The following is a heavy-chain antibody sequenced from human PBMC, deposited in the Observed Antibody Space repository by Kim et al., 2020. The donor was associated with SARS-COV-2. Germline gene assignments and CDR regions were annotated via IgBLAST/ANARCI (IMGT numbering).Heavy chain of an antibody. D-gene: IGHD3-3*01. CDR2: ISSSSSYI. J-gene: IGHJ6*01. CDR1: GFTFSSYR. V-gene: IGHV3-21*01. CDR3: GAGANCVFWMNEHYYH. Sequence: GGSLRLSCAASGFTFSSYRMNWVRQAPGKGLEWVSSISSSSSYIFYAASVQSRFSTFCENTTKSLLLQIMSLIAEDTAGFYYGAGANCVFWMNEHYYH.